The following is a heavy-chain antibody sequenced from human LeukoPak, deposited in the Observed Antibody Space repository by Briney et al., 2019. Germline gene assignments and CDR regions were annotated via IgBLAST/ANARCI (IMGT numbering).Heavy chain of an antibody. V-gene: IGHV1-8*03. J-gene: IGHJ4*02. Sequence: GASVKVSCKASGYTFTSYDINWVRQATGQGLEWMGWMNPNSGNTGYAQKFQGRVTITRNTSISTAYMELSSLRSEDTAVYYCARDGDIVVVPASPFDYWGQGTLVTVSS. CDR1: GYTFTSYD. CDR3: ARDGDIVVVPASPFDY. D-gene: IGHD2-2*01. CDR2: MNPNSGNT.